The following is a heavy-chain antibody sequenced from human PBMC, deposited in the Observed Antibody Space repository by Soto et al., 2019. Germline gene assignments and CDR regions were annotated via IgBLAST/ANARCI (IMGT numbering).Heavy chain of an antibody. V-gene: IGHV1-69*01. CDR1: GGNFSSYA. CDR2: IIAIVGTA. J-gene: IGHJ6*02. CDR3: ARDRFPYGSGTYYSYGMDV. Sequence: QVQLVQSGAEVKKPGSSVKVSCKAYGGNFSSYASSWVRRAPGQGLEWRGGIIAIVGTANYAQKFQGRVAITAAESTSTAYMELSSLRSEDTAVYYCARDRFPYGSGTYYSYGMDVWGQGTTVTVS. D-gene: IGHD3-10*01.